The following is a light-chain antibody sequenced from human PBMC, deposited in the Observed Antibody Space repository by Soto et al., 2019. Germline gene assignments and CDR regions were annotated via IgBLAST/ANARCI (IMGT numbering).Light chain of an antibody. V-gene: IGKV1-39*01. CDR1: QSVFNH. CDR2: DAS. J-gene: IGKJ4*01. CDR3: HQSSSTPLT. Sequence: DVQMTQSPSSLSASVGESVTITCRASQSVFNHLSWFQQRPGKGPKLLIYDASSLHAGVPSRFSGSGYGTDLTLTISTVQPEDSAIYYCHQSSSTPLTFGGGPRVELK.